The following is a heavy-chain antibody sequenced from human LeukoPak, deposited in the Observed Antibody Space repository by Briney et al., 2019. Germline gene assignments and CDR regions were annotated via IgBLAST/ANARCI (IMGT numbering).Heavy chain of an antibody. V-gene: IGHV4-34*01. D-gene: IGHD5-18*01. Sequence: SETLSLTCAVYGGSITGYYWSWIRQTPGRGLEWVGEFHYTGATSYNPSLKSRATISTDTSKNQFSLRLSSVTAADTAVYYCARAPLTAMVKQRGRSTGGGWFDPWGQGTLVTVSS. CDR3: ARAPLTAMVKQRGRSTGGGWFDP. J-gene: IGHJ5*02. CDR2: FHYTGAT. CDR1: GGSITGYY.